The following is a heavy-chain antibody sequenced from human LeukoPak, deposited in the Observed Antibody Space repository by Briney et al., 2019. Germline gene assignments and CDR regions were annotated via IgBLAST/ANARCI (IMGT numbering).Heavy chain of an antibody. V-gene: IGHV1-46*01. CDR1: GYTFTSYY. CDR3: ERDEGGYNFDY. J-gene: IGHJ4*02. CDR2: INPSGGST. D-gene: IGHD5-12*01. Sequence: ASVKVSCKASGYTFTSYYMHWVRQAPGQGLEWMGIINPSGGSTSYAQKFQGRVTMTRDMSTSTVYMELSSLRSEDTAVYYCERDEGGYNFDYWGQGTLVTVSS.